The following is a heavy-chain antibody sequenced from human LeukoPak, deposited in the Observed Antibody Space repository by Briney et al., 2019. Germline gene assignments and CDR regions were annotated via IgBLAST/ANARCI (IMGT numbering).Heavy chain of an antibody. CDR1: GFTFSSYW. CDR3: ARGFHEFCSGGSCYGGELYFDY. Sequence: GGSLRLSCAASGFTFSSYWISWVRQAPGKGLEWVANIKQDGSEKYYVDSVKGRFTISRDNAKNSLYLQMNSLRAEDTAVYYCARGFHEFCSGGSCYGGELYFDYWGQGTLVTVSS. CDR2: IKQDGSEK. J-gene: IGHJ4*02. D-gene: IGHD2-15*01. V-gene: IGHV3-7*01.